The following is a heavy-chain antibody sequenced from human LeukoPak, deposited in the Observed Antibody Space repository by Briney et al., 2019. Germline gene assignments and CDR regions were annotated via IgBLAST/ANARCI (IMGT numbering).Heavy chain of an antibody. CDR1: GGTFSSYA. CDR2: ITPIFGTA. V-gene: IGHV1-69*06. Sequence: ASVKVSCKASGGTFSSYAINWVRQAPGQGLEWMGGITPIFGTANYAQKFQGRVTITADKSTSTAYMELSSLRSEDTAVYYCARVGVAPRRYNWFDPWGQGTLVTVSS. D-gene: IGHD2-15*01. J-gene: IGHJ5*02. CDR3: ARVGVAPRRYNWFDP.